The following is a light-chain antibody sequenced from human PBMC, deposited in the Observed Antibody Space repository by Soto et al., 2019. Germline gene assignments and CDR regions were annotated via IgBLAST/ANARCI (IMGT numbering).Light chain of an antibody. J-gene: IGKJ1*01. Sequence: EIVMTQSPATLSVSPGERATLSCRASQSISSNLAWYKQKPGQAPRLLMFRTSSRATGIPARFSGSGSGTEFTLTISSLQSEDFEVYYCQQYNNWPRTFGQGTKVDIK. CDR3: QQYNNWPRT. V-gene: IGKV3-15*01. CDR1: QSISSN. CDR2: RTS.